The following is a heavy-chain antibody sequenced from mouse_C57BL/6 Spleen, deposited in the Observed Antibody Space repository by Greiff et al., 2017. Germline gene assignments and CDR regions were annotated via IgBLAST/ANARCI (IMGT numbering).Heavy chain of an antibody. Sequence: QVQLQQSGAELVKPGASVKLSCKASGYTFTSYWMHWVKQRPGQGLEWIGMIHPNSGSTNYNEKFKSKATLTVDKSSSTAYMQLSSLTSEDSAVYYCARSYYGSSYGDYYAMDYWGQGTSVTVSS. J-gene: IGHJ4*01. D-gene: IGHD1-1*01. V-gene: IGHV1-64*01. CDR2: IHPNSGST. CDR1: GYTFTSYW. CDR3: ARSYYGSSYGDYYAMDY.